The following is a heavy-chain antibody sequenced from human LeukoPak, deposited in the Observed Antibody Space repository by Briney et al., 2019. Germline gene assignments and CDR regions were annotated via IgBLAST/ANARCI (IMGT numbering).Heavy chain of an antibody. D-gene: IGHD7-27*01. CDR2: IYTSGST. CDR1: GGSISSGSYY. Sequence: SETLSLTCTVSGGSISSGSYYWSWIRQPAGKGLEWIGRIYTSGSTNYNPSLKSRVTISVDTSKNQFSLKLSSVTAADTAVYYCAGDRTKLGITYYFDYWGQGTLVTVAS. V-gene: IGHV4-61*02. CDR3: AGDRTKLGITYYFDY. J-gene: IGHJ4*02.